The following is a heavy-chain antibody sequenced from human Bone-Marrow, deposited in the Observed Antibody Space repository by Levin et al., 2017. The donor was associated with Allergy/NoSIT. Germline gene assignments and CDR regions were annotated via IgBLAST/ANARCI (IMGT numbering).Heavy chain of an antibody. CDR1: GGTFSSYA. Sequence: KISCKASGGTFSSYAISWVRQAPGQGLEWMGRIIPILGIANYAQKFQGSVTITADKSTSTAYMELSSLRSEDTAVYYCARTRLAITFGGVIVKIYYYYYGMDVWGQGTTVTVSS. V-gene: IGHV1-69*04. CDR2: IIPILGIA. D-gene: IGHD3-16*02. CDR3: ARTRLAITFGGVIVKIYYYYYGMDV. J-gene: IGHJ6*02.